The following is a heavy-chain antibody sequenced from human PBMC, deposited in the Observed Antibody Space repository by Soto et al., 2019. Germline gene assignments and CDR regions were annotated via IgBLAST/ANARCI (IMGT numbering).Heavy chain of an antibody. CDR3: AKVVNYDFWSGYYEFDY. V-gene: IGHV3-30*18. J-gene: IGHJ4*02. D-gene: IGHD3-3*01. Sequence: QVQLVESGGGVVQPGRSLRLSCAASGFTFSSYGMHWVRQAPGKGLEWVAVISYDGSNKYYADSVKGRFTISRDNSKNTLDLQMNSLRAEDTAVYYCAKVVNYDFWSGYYEFDYWGQGTLVTVSS. CDR1: GFTFSSYG. CDR2: ISYDGSNK.